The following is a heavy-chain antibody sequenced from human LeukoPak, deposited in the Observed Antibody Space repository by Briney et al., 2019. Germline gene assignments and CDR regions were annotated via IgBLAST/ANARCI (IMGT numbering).Heavy chain of an antibody. V-gene: IGHV4-34*01. D-gene: IGHD5-24*01. Sequence: PSETLSLTCAVYGGSFSGYYWSWIRQPPGKGLEWIGEINHSGSTSYNPSLKSRVTISVDTSKNQFSLKLSSVTAADTAVYYCARRSDGYTDYWGQGTLVTVSS. J-gene: IGHJ4*02. CDR1: GGSFSGYY. CDR3: ARRSDGYTDY. CDR2: INHSGST.